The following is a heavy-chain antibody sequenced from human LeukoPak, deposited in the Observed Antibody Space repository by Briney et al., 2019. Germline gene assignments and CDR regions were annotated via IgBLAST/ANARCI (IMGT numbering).Heavy chain of an antibody. Sequence: PSETLSLTCAVSGYSISNGYYWVWIRQPPGRGLEWIGSLYHSDSAYYNTSLRSRVSMSVDTSKNQFSLTLSFVTAADTAVYYCARQHDPYYYYYIDVRGSGTTVTVSS. V-gene: IGHV4-38-2*01. CDR1: GYSISNGYY. J-gene: IGHJ6*03. CDR2: LYHSDSA. CDR3: ARQHDPYYYYYIDV. D-gene: IGHD3-3*01.